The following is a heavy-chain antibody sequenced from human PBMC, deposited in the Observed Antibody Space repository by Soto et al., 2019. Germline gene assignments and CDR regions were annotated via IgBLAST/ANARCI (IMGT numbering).Heavy chain of an antibody. CDR2: IIPIFGTV. J-gene: IGHJ6*02. CDR1: GGTFSSYA. V-gene: IGHV1-69*06. CDR3: ARAEYSSSYYYYYGMDV. Sequence: QVQLVQSGAEVKKPGSSVKVSCKASGGTFSSYAISWVRQAPGQGLEWMGGIIPIFGTVNYAQKFQGRVTMTADKSTSTAYMELSSLRSEDTAVYYCARAEYSSSYYYYYGMDVWGQGTTVTVSS. D-gene: IGHD6-6*01.